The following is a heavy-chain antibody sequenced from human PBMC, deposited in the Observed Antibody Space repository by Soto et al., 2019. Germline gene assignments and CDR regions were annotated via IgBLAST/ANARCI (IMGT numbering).Heavy chain of an antibody. D-gene: IGHD3-3*01. J-gene: IGHJ2*01. CDR3: ARQHYNFWSGSYTGSSYFDF. CDR1: GYQFSDYW. CDR2: LYPGDSGT. Sequence: GESLKISCXGSGYQFSDYWIGWVRQMPGKGLEWMGILYPGDSGTKYSPSFQGHVAFSVDTSISTAFLQWDSLQASDTAIYYCARQHYNFWSGSYTGSSYFDFWGRGTLVTVSS. V-gene: IGHV5-51*01.